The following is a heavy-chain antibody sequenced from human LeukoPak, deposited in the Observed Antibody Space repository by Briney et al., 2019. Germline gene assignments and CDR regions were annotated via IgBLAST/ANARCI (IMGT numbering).Heavy chain of an antibody. CDR2: ISYDGSNE. V-gene: IGHV3-30*03. D-gene: IGHD1-26*01. CDR3: ARGSDIVGATRAPFDP. J-gene: IGHJ5*02. CDR1: GFTFSSYG. Sequence: GGSLRLSCAASGFTFSSYGMHWVRQAPGKGLEWVAVISYDGSNEYYADSVKGRFTISRDNSKNTLYLQMNSLRAEDTAVYYCARGSDIVGATRAPFDPWGQGALVTVSS.